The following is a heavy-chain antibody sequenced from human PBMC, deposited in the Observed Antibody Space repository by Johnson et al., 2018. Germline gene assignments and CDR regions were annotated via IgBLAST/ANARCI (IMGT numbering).Heavy chain of an antibody. CDR1: GFTFEDYA. CDR3: AKDKGTDYYFYYMDV. Sequence: EVQLVESGGGLVQXGRSLRLSCAASGFTFEDYAMHWVRQAPGKGLEWVSGIRWNSGSIGYADSVKGRFTISRDNAKNALYLQMNRLRGEDPALYYCAKDKGTDYYFYYMDVWGKGTTVTVSS. CDR2: IRWNSGSI. J-gene: IGHJ6*03. V-gene: IGHV3-9*01.